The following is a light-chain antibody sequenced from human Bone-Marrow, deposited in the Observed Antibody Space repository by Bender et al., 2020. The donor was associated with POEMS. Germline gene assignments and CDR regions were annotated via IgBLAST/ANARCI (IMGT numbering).Light chain of an antibody. Sequence: QSALTQPASVSGSPGQSITISCTGTSSDVGYDNLVSWYQQRPGEAPKFLIYEVNRRPSGISTHFSGSKSANTASLTISGLQAEDEADYYCCSFATSNTWVFGGGTKVTVL. J-gene: IGLJ3*02. CDR1: SSDVGYDNL. CDR2: EVN. V-gene: IGLV2-23*02. CDR3: CSFATSNTWV.